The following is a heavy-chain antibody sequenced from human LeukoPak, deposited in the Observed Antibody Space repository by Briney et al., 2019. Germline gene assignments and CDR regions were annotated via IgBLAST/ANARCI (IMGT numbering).Heavy chain of an antibody. CDR2: INAGNGNT. CDR1: GYTFTSYA. CDR3: ARDYSSSPFRVMDYYYMDV. Sequence: GASVKVSCKASGYTFTSYAMHWVRQAPGQRLEWMGWINAGNGNTKYSQKFQGRVTITRDTSASTAYMELSSLRSEDTAVYYCARDYSSSPFRVMDYYYMDVWGKGTTVTVSS. J-gene: IGHJ6*03. D-gene: IGHD6-6*01. V-gene: IGHV1-3*01.